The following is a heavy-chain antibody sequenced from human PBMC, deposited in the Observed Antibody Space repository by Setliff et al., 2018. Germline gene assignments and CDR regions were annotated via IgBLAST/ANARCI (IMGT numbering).Heavy chain of an antibody. D-gene: IGHD6-19*01. CDR2: IYIGGSA. Sequence: SETLSLTCTVSGGSISSYCWSWIRQPAGKGLEWIGHIYIGGSANYNPSLKSRVTMSIDTSKNQFSLKLNSVTAADMAVYYCAREQWLDPPGYYYMDVWAKGTTVTVSS. CDR1: GGSISSYC. V-gene: IGHV4-4*07. CDR3: AREQWLDPPGYYYMDV. J-gene: IGHJ6*03.